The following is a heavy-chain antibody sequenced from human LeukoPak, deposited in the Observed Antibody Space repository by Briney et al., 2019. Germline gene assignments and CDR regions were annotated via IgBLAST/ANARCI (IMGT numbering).Heavy chain of an antibody. CDR1: GGSISGSH. D-gene: IGHD3-3*01. CDR3: ARSIRDYDFWSGYYTKFDY. V-gene: IGHV4-59*05. Sequence: SETLSLTCFVSGGSISGSHWSWIRQPPGKGLEWIGSIYHSGSTYYNPSLKSRVTISVDTSKNQFSLKLSSVTAADTAVYYCARSIRDYDFWSGYYTKFDYWGQGTLVTVSS. CDR2: IYHSGST. J-gene: IGHJ4*02.